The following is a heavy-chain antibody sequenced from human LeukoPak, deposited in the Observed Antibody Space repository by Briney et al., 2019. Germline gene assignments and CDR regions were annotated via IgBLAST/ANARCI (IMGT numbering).Heavy chain of an antibody. CDR3: AKDLGSSGWYIDY. CDR2: NSGGSS. V-gene: IGHV3-23*01. CDR1: GFTFSTYG. Sequence: GGPLRLSCAASGFTFSTYGVYWVRQAPGKGLEWVSSNSGGSSYYADSVKGRFTISRDNSKNTLYLQMNSLRAEDTAVYYCAKDLGSSGWYIDYWGQGTLVTVSS. J-gene: IGHJ4*02. D-gene: IGHD6-19*01.